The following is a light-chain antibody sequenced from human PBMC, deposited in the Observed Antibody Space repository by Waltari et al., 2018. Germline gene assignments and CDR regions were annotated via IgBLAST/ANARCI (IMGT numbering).Light chain of an antibody. V-gene: IGLV3-1*01. CDR3: QAWDSSTAEV. CDR1: KLGDKY. Sequence: SYELTQPPSVSVSPGQTASITCSGDKLGDKYACWYQQKPGQSPVLVIYQDSKRPSGLPVRFSGSHSGNTATLTISGTQAMDEADYYCQAWDSSTAEVFGGGTKLTVL. CDR2: QDS. J-gene: IGLJ2*01.